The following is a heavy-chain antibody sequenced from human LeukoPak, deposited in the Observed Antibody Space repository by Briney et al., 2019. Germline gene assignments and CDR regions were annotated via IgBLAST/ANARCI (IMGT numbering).Heavy chain of an antibody. V-gene: IGHV3-23*01. D-gene: IGHD6-13*01. CDR2: TSSSGGST. CDR1: GFTFSSYA. Sequence: GGSLRLSCAASGFTFSSYAMSWVRQAPGKGLEWVSGTSSSGGSTYYTDSVKGRFTISRDNSWNTLSLQMNSLRAEDTAIYYCAKGWSKSSLDGFDIWGQGRMVTVSP. CDR3: AKGWSKSSLDGFDI. J-gene: IGHJ3*02.